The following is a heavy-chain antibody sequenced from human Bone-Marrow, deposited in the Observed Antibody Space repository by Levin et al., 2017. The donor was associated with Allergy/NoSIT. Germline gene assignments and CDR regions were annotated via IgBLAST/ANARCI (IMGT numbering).Heavy chain of an antibody. J-gene: IGHJ4*02. Sequence: ASVKVSCAASGFTFSSYWMAWVRQAPGKGLEWVANINQDGSEKHYVDSVKGRFTISRDNAKSSLYVQMNSLRAEDTAVYYCARDDSGSLDYWGQGTLVTVSS. D-gene: IGHD1-26*01. CDR3: ARDDSGSLDY. CDR1: GFTFSSYW. CDR2: INQDGSEK. V-gene: IGHV3-7*04.